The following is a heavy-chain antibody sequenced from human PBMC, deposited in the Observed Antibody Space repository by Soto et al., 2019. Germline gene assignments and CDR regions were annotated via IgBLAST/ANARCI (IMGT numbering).Heavy chain of an antibody. CDR1: GYTLTELS. D-gene: IGHD1-26*01. J-gene: IGHJ3*01. CDR2: FDPEDGET. V-gene: IGHV1-24*01. CDR3: ATSYLGAYDAFDV. Sequence: ASVKVSCKVSGYTLTELSMHWVRQAPGKGLEWMGGFDPEDGETICAQKFQGRVTMTEDTSTDTAYMELSSLRSEDTAVYYCATSYLGAYDAFDVWGQGTMVTVS.